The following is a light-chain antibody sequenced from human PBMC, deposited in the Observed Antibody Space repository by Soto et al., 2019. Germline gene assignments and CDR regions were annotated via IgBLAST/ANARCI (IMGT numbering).Light chain of an antibody. CDR1: SSDIGVYNY. CDR3: TSFTTTNIWV. J-gene: IGLJ3*02. Sequence: QSALTQPASVSGSPGQSITISCTGTSSDIGVYNYVSWYQQHPGKAPKLVICEVSNRPSGVSSRFSGAKSGHTASLTISGLRAEDEADYYCTSFTTTNIWVFGGGTKLTVL. CDR2: EVS. V-gene: IGLV2-14*01.